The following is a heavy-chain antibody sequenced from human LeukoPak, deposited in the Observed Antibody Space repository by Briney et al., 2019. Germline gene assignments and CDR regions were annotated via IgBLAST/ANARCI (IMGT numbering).Heavy chain of an antibody. J-gene: IGHJ4*02. D-gene: IGHD6-19*01. V-gene: IGHV3-66*01. Sequence: GGSLRLSCAVSGFTVSSNYISWVRQAPGKGLEWVSVIYSGGSTYYADSVKGRFTISRDNSKNTLYLQMNSLRAEDTAVFYCARAPYSSGPYYFDYWGQGTLVTVSS. CDR2: IYSGGST. CDR3: ARAPYSSGPYYFDY. CDR1: GFTVSSNY.